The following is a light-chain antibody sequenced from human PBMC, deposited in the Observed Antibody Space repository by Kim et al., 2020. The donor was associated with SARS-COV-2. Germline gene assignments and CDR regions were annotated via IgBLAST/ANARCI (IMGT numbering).Light chain of an antibody. Sequence: SASVGDSVTIAGRTSQNIASYLNWYQQRPGQAPKLLIYAPSTLASGAPSRFTASGSGTDFTLTIDSVQREDFATYFCQQSYSAPFTFGPGTKLEIK. V-gene: IGKV1-39*01. CDR2: APS. CDR3: QQSYSAPFT. CDR1: QNIASY. J-gene: IGKJ2*01.